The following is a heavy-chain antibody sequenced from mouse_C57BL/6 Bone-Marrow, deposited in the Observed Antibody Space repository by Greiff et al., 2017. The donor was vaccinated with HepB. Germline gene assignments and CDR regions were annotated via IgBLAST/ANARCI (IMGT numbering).Heavy chain of an antibody. CDR1: GFNIKDDY. J-gene: IGHJ3*01. Sequence: VQLQQSGAELVRPGASVKLSCTASGFNIKDDYMHWVKQRPEQGLEWIGWIDPENGDTEYASKFQGKATITADTSSNTAYLQLSSLTSEDTAVYYCTGYVRVAWCAYWGKGTLVTVSA. CDR3: TGYVRVAWCAY. D-gene: IGHD3-1*01. CDR2: IDPENGDT. V-gene: IGHV14-4*01.